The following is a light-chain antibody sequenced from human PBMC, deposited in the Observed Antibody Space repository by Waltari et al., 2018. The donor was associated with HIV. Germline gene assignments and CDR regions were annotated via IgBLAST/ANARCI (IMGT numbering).Light chain of an antibody. V-gene: IGLV2-23*02. CDR1: SSDFGSYHL. Sequence: QSALTQPASVSGSPGPSITIPCTGPSSDFGSYHLVPWYHQHPGKAPTLMIYEVSKRPSGVSDRFSGSKSGNTASLTISGLQAEDEADYHCCSYAGSGGPVVFGGGTKLTVL. CDR2: EVS. J-gene: IGLJ2*01. CDR3: CSYAGSGGPVV.